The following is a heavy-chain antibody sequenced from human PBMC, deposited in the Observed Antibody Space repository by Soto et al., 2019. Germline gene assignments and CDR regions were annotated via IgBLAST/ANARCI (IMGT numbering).Heavy chain of an antibody. CDR2: ISYDGSNK. Sequence: QVQLVESGGGVVQPGRSLRLSCAASGFTFSNYGMHWVRQAPGKGLEWVAVISYDGSNKYYADSVKGRFTISRDNSKNALDLQMDSLRAEDTAVXXXXXXXXXXXXXXXDSWGQGTLVTVSS. V-gene: IGHV3-30*03. CDR1: GFTFSNYG. CDR3: XXXXXXXXXXXXDS. J-gene: IGHJ4*02.